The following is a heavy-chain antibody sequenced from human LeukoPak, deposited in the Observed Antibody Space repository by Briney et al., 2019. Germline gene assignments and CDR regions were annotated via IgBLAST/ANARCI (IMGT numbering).Heavy chain of an antibody. D-gene: IGHD2/OR15-2a*01. CDR1: GGSIRSSSYY. Sequence: SETLSLTCTVSGGSIRSSSYYWGWIRQPPGKGLEWIGNIYYSESTYYNPSLKSRVTISLDTSKNQFSLKLSSVTAADTAVYYCAGVSSYYYYMDVWGKGTTVTISS. V-gene: IGHV4-39*07. CDR3: AGVSSYYYYMDV. CDR2: IYYSEST. J-gene: IGHJ6*03.